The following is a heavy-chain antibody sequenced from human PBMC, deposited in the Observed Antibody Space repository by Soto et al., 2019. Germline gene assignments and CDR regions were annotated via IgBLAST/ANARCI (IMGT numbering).Heavy chain of an antibody. Sequence: TCVISGDSVSSNSAAWNWIRQSPSRGLEWLGRTYYRSKWYNDYAVSVKSRITINPDTSKNQFSLQLNSVTPEDTAVYYCASSLTTLGAFDIWGQGTMVTVSS. CDR1: GDSVSSNSAA. J-gene: IGHJ3*02. V-gene: IGHV6-1*01. D-gene: IGHD1-1*01. CDR3: ASSLTTLGAFDI. CDR2: TYYRSKWYN.